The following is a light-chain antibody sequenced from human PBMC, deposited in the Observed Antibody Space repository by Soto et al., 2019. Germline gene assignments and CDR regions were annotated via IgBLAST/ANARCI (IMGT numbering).Light chain of an antibody. CDR1: QSVSSSY. CDR2: GAS. Sequence: EIVLTQSPGTLSLSPGERATLSCRASQSVSSSYLAWYQQKPGQAPRLLIYGASSRATGIPERFSGSGSGTAFTLTISRLEPEDFAVYYCQQYGSSPLFIFGPGTKVDIK. J-gene: IGKJ3*01. CDR3: QQYGSSPLFI. V-gene: IGKV3-20*01.